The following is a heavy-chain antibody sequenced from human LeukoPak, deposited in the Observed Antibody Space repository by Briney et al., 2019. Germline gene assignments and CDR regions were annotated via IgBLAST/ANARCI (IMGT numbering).Heavy chain of an antibody. CDR3: ARVGEYYDSSGYPGY. V-gene: IGHV3-21*01. CDR2: ISSSISYI. CDR1: GFTFSSYS. D-gene: IGHD3-22*01. Sequence: GGSLRLSCAASGFTFSSYSMNWVRQAPGKGLEWVSSISSSISYIYYADSVKGRFTISRDNAKNSLYLQMNSLRAEDTAVYYCARVGEYYDSSGYPGYWGQGTLVTVSS. J-gene: IGHJ4*02.